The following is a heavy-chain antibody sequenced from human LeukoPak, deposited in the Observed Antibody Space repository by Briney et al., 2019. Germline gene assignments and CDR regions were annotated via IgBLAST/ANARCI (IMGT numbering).Heavy chain of an antibody. J-gene: IGHJ4*02. CDR2: MNPNSGNT. Sequence: GASVKVSCKASGYTFTSYDINWVRQATGQGLEWMGWMNPNSGNTGYAQKFQGRVTMTRNTSISTAYMELSSLRSEDTAVYYCARGWNYYGRTGFDYWGQGTLVTVSS. CDR3: ARGWNYYGRTGFDY. CDR1: GYTFTSYD. V-gene: IGHV1-8*01. D-gene: IGHD3-10*01.